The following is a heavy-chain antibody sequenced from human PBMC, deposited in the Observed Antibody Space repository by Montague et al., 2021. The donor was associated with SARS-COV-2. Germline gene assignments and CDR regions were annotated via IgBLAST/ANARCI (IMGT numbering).Heavy chain of an antibody. D-gene: IGHD4-11*01. CDR2: IDWDDDK. Sequence: PALVKPTQTLTLTCTFSGFSLSTSGMCVSWIRQPPGKALEWLALIDWDDDKYYSTSLKTRLTISKYTSKNQVVLTMTNMDPVDTATYYCARVTTVTYPYYYYYGMDVWGQGTTVTVSS. CDR3: ARVTTVTYPYYYYYGMDV. V-gene: IGHV2-70*01. CDR1: GFSLSTSGMC. J-gene: IGHJ6*02.